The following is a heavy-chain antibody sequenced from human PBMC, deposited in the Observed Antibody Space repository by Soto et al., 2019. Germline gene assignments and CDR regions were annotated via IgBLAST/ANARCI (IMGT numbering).Heavy chain of an antibody. J-gene: IGHJ4*02. CDR3: ANWADTSNDFWDPLDH. Sequence: VQLLGSGGGLVQPGGSLRLSCAASGFTFSNYDMHWVRQAPGKGLEWVSTISAGGDKSFYADSVRGRFTIPRDNSRNTLLLLMDRRGAEATAVYCWANWADTSNDFWDPLDHWGQGTPVTVSS. CDR2: ISAGGDKS. CDR1: GFTFSNYD. V-gene: IGHV3-23*01. D-gene: IGHD3-3*01.